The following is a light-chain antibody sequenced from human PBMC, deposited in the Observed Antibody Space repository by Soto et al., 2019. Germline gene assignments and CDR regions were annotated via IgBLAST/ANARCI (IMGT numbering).Light chain of an antibody. V-gene: IGKV3-20*01. CDR2: GAS. CDR3: QQYGNSLWT. CDR1: QTVTTTH. J-gene: IGKJ1*01. Sequence: ELVLTQSPGTLSLSPGERATLSCRASQTVTTTHLAWYQQKPCQAPRLLIYGASTRATGLPDRFSGGGSGTDFTLTISRLEHGDFAVYSCQQYGNSLWTFGQGTRVDIK.